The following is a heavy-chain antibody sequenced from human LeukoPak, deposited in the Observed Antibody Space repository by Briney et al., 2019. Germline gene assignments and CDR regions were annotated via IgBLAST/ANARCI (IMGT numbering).Heavy chain of an antibody. CDR1: GLSFNKDV. CDR2: IWYDGSNE. V-gene: IGHV3-33*07. Sequence: GGSLRLSCVVSGLSFNKDVMSWFRQAPGKGLDWVSYIWYDGSNEYYADSVKGRFTISRDNSKNTLYLQMNSLRGEDTTVYYCARDGQGLHYWGQGALVTVSS. J-gene: IGHJ4*02. CDR3: ARDGQGLHY. D-gene: IGHD4-11*01.